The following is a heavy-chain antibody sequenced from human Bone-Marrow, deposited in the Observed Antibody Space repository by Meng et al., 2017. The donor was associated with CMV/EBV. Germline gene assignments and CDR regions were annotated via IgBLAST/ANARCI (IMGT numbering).Heavy chain of an antibody. CDR2: VDNSGNT. Sequence: SETLSLTCTVSGGSISSYFWSWIRQPPGKGLEWLGYVDNSGNTNYSPSLKSRVTISLDPSKNQFSLNLTSVTVADTAVYYCDRYCTSNSCYPQYGMDVWGQGTTVTVSS. J-gene: IGHJ6*02. CDR3: DRYCTSNSCYPQYGMDV. CDR1: GGSISSYF. D-gene: IGHD2-2*01. V-gene: IGHV4-59*01.